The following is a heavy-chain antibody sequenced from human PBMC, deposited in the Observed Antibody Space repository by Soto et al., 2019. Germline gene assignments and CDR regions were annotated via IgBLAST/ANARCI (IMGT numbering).Heavy chain of an antibody. CDR3: TKEKSVINSGYDAFDI. J-gene: IGHJ3*02. CDR2: ISISGGTI. CDR1: GFTVSSYE. D-gene: IGHD5-12*01. V-gene: IGHV3-48*03. Sequence: HPGGSLRLSCAASGFTVSSYEMDWVRQAPGKGLEWVAYISISGGTIYYGDSVEGRFTISRDNADNSLYLQMNSLRAEDTAVYYCTKEKSVINSGYDAFDIWGRGTVVTV.